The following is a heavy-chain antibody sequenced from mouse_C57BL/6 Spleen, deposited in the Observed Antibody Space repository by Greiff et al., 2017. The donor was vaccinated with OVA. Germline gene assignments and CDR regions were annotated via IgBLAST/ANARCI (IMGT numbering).Heavy chain of an antibody. CDR1: GYTFTDYN. V-gene: IGHV1-22*01. D-gene: IGHD2-5*01. J-gene: IGHJ4*01. Sequence: EVQRVESGPELVKPGASVKMSCKASGYTFTDYNMHWVKQSHGKSLEWIGYINPNNGGTSYNQKFKGKATLTVNKSSSTAYMELRSLTSEDSAVYYCARRGGAYYSKEDAMDYWGQGTSVTVSS. CDR2: INPNNGGT. CDR3: ARRGGAYYSKEDAMDY.